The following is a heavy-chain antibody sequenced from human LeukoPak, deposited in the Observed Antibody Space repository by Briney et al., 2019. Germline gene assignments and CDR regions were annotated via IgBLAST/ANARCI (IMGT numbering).Heavy chain of an antibody. CDR3: ARMARRDGYNWLRPPDHEYFQH. CDR2: IYYSGST. D-gene: IGHD5-24*01. V-gene: IGHV4-59*01. Sequence: SETLSLTCTVSGGSISSYYWSWIRQPPGKGLEWIGYIYYSGSTNYNPSLKSRVTISVDTSKNQFSLKLSSVTAADTAVYYCARMARRDGYNWLRPPDHEYFQHWGQGTLVTVSS. J-gene: IGHJ1*01. CDR1: GGSISSYY.